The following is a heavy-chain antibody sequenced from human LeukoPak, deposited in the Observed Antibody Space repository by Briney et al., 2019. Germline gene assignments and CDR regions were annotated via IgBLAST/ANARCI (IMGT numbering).Heavy chain of an antibody. Sequence: SGTLSLTCAVSGGSISSSNWWSWVRQPPGKGLEWIGKIYHSGSTNYNPSLKSRVTISVDKSKNQFSLKLTSVTAADTAVYYCARATRPFYDILTGYPFDYWGQGTLVTVSS. D-gene: IGHD3-9*01. CDR1: GGSISSSNW. J-gene: IGHJ4*02. V-gene: IGHV4-4*02. CDR3: ARATRPFYDILTGYPFDY. CDR2: IYHSGST.